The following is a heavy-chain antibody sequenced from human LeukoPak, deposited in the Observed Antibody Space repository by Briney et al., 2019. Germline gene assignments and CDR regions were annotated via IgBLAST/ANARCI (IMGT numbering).Heavy chain of an antibody. CDR3: VRDTIFGLVMTYYFDY. D-gene: IGHD3-3*01. CDR2: INPSGGST. CDR1: GYTFTSYY. Sequence: ASVKVSCKASGYTFTSYYMHWVRQAPGQGLEWMGIINPSGGSTSYAQKFQGRVTMTRDTSTSTVYMELSSLRSEDTAVYYCVRDTIFGLVMTYYFDYWGQGTLVTVSS. V-gene: IGHV1-46*01. J-gene: IGHJ4*02.